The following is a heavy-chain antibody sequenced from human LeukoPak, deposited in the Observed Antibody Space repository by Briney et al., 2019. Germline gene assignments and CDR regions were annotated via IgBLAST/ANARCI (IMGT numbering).Heavy chain of an antibody. CDR2: IYYSGST. D-gene: IGHD4-23*01. CDR3: ARLLDYGGNSVAFDI. J-gene: IGHJ4*02. Sequence: SETLSLTCTVSGGSISSSSYYWGWIRQPPGKGLEWIGSIYYSGSTYYNPSLKSRVTISVDTSKNQFSLKLSSVTAADTAVYYCARLLDYGGNSVAFDIWGQGTLVTVSS. CDR1: GGSISSSSYY. V-gene: IGHV4-39*01.